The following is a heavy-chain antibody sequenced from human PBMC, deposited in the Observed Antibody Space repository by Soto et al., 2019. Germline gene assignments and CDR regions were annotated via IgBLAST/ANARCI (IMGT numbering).Heavy chain of an antibody. Sequence: ASVKVSCKASGYTFTSYGISWVRQAPGQGLEWMGWISAYNGNTNYAQKLQGRVTMTTDTSTSTAYMELRSLRSDDTAVYYCARDFHQGKIWTAARPSDYWGQGTLVTVSS. J-gene: IGHJ4*02. D-gene: IGHD6-6*01. V-gene: IGHV1-18*01. CDR1: GYTFTSYG. CDR2: ISAYNGNT. CDR3: ARDFHQGKIWTAARPSDY.